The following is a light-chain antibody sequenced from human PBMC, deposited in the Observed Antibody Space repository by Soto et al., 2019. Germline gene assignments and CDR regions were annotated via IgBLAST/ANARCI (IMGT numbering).Light chain of an antibody. Sequence: AIQLSQSASAVSASVGDRVTITYRASQDISSALAWYQQKPGKAPNLLIYDASTLKAEVPSRFSGSGSGTDFTLTISSLQPEDFATYYCQQFNHYPLTFGGGTKVDI. CDR1: QDISSA. V-gene: IGKV1D-13*01. J-gene: IGKJ4*01. CDR2: DAS. CDR3: QQFNHYPLT.